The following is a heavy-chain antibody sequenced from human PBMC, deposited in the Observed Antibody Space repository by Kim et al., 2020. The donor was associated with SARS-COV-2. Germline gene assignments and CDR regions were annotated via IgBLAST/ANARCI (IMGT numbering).Heavy chain of an antibody. J-gene: IGHJ4*02. CDR1: GGSISSSSYY. D-gene: IGHD2-2*01. CDR2: IYYSGST. CDR3: ARLADIVVVPAARPGGASGYYFDY. V-gene: IGHV4-39*01. Sequence: SETLSLTCTVSGGSISSSSYYWGWIRQPPGKGLEWIGSIYYSGSTYYNPSLKSRVTISVDTSKNQFSLKLSSVTAADTAVYYCARLADIVVVPAARPGGASGYYFDYWGQGTLVTVSS.